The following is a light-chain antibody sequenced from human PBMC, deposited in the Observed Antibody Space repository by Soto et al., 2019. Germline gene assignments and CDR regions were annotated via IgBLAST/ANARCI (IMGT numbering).Light chain of an antibody. V-gene: IGLV1-40*01. Sequence: QSVLTQPPSVSGAPGQRVTISCTGSSSNIGAGYDVHWYQQLPGTAPKLLIYGNSNRPSGVPDRFSGSKSGTSASLAITGLQAEDEADYYCCSYASGTTPSWVFGGGTKVTVL. J-gene: IGLJ3*02. CDR2: GNS. CDR3: CSYASGTTPSWV. CDR1: SSNIGAGYD.